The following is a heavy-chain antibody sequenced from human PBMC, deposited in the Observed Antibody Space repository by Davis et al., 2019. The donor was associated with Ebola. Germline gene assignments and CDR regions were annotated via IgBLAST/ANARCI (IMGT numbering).Heavy chain of an antibody. Sequence: ASVKVSCKASGYTFTSYYMHWVRQAPGQGLAWMGIINPSGGSTSYAQKFQGRVTMTRDTSTSTAYMELSSLRSEDTAVYYCAREYSSSWFDYWGQGTLVTVSS. CDR1: GYTFTSYY. D-gene: IGHD6-13*01. CDR2: INPSGGST. V-gene: IGHV1-46*01. J-gene: IGHJ4*02. CDR3: AREYSSSWFDY.